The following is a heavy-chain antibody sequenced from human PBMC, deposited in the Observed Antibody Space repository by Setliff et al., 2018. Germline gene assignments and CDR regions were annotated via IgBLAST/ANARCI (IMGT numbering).Heavy chain of an antibody. CDR3: ANGWRNFDY. D-gene: IGHD3-10*01. Sequence: SETLSLTCTVSGGSISTYYWSWIRQPPGKGLEYIGYVYYSGTANYSPSLKSRVIISVDTSKNQFSLNLRSVTAADTAVYFCANGWRNFDYWGQGSLVTVSS. V-gene: IGHV4-59*01. CDR1: GGSISTYY. CDR2: VYYSGTA. J-gene: IGHJ4*02.